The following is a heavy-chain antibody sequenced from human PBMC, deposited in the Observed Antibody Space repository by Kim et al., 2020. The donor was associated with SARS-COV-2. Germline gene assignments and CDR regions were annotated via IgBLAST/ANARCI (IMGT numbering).Heavy chain of an antibody. CDR2: ISSSSSYT. V-gene: IGHV3-11*05. J-gene: IGHJ4*02. Sequence: GGSLRLSCAASGFTFSDYYMSWIRQAPGKGLEWVSYISSSSSYTNYADSVKGRFTISRDNAKNSLYLQMNSLRAEDTAVYYCARDRGRADSSGYTFDYWGQGTLVTVSS. CDR1: GFTFSDYY. CDR3: ARDRGRADSSGYTFDY. D-gene: IGHD3-22*01.